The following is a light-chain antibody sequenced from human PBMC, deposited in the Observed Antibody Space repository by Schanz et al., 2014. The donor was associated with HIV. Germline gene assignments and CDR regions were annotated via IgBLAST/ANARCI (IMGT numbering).Light chain of an antibody. J-gene: IGKJ4*01. V-gene: IGKV1-33*01. Sequence: DIQMTQSPSSLSASVGDRVTITCRASQSISRYLNWYQQKPGKAPKLLIYDASNLETGVPSRFSGSGSGTDFTFTISSLQPEDIATYYCQQYGNLPLTFGGGTKVEI. CDR2: DAS. CDR1: QSISRY. CDR3: QQYGNLPLT.